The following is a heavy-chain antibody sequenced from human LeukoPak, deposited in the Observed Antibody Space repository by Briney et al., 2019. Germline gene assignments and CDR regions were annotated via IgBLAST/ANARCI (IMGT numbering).Heavy chain of an antibody. J-gene: IGHJ4*02. D-gene: IGHD6-13*01. CDR1: GFTLSSYW. CDR2: IKYDGSEI. V-gene: IGHV3-7*01. Sequence: GGSLRLSCAASGFTLSSYWMSWVRQAPGKGLEWVANIKYDGSEIDYVDSVKGRFTISRDNAKNSLYLQMNGLRAEHTAVYYCARDIAAPGLFFDYWGQGTLVTVSS. CDR3: ARDIAAPGLFFDY.